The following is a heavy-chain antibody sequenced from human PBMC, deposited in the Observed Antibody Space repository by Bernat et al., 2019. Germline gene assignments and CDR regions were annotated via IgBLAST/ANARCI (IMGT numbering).Heavy chain of an antibody. CDR3: ARSGYYYGLDV. D-gene: IGHD3-10*01. Sequence: QVHLVQSGAEVMKPGASVKVSCKASGYTLTGYYILWVRQAPGQGLEWMGWINFNNGDTNYAQTFQGSVTMTRDTTISTVYMDLSRLRSDDTAVYYCARSGYYYGLDVWGQGTTVTVSS. CDR2: INFNNGDT. CDR1: GYTLTGYY. V-gene: IGHV1-2*04. J-gene: IGHJ6*02.